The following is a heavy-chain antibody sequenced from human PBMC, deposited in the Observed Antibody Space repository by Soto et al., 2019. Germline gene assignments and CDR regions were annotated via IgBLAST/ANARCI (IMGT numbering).Heavy chain of an antibody. CDR3: ARVAY. CDR2: ISSASSET. Sequence: GGSLRLSCEASGFTFSRVSMNWVRQVPGKGLEWVAYISSASSETGYSDSVKGRFIISRDNPQNSLFLQMNTLRPDDSAIYYCARVAYWGPGTQVTVSS. CDR1: GFTFSRVS. V-gene: IGHV3-21*01. J-gene: IGHJ4*02.